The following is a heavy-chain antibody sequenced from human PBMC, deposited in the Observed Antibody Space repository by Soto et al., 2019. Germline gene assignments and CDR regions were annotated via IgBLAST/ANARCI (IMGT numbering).Heavy chain of an antibody. J-gene: IGHJ4*02. D-gene: IGHD1-20*01. V-gene: IGHV3-23*01. CDR3: TRETVAGITGLDY. Sequence: TGGSLRLSCAASGFNVGAFAVNWVRQAPGKGLEWVSGISVSDAFIYYADSVRGRFSISRDASENILYPQMNSLRVDDTALYYCTRETVAGITGLDYWGPGTLVTVSS. CDR1: GFNVGAFA. CDR2: ISVSDAFI.